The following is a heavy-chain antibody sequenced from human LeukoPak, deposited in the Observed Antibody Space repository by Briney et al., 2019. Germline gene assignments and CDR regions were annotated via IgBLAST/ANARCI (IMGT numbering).Heavy chain of an antibody. V-gene: IGHV4-30-4*01. D-gene: IGHD1-26*01. CDR1: GGSISSGDYY. CDR3: ARDGGIVGAAHYDY. Sequence: PSETLSLTCTVSGGSISSGDYYWSWIRQPPGKGLERIGYIYYSGSTYYNPSLKSRVTISVDTSKNQFSLKLSSVTAADTAVYYCARDGGIVGAAHYDYWGQGTLVTVSS. J-gene: IGHJ4*02. CDR2: IYYSGST.